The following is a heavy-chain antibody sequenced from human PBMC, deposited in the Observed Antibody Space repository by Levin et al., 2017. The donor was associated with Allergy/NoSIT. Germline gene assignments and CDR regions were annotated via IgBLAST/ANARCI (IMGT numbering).Heavy chain of an antibody. V-gene: IGHV3-72*01. J-gene: IGHJ6*03. D-gene: IGHD2-21*01. CDR2: SRNKGKNYIT. CDR1: GFTFSDYY. CDR3: ARGGGPRIDAPDIYYYYTDV. Sequence: AGGSLRLSCEASGFTFSDYYMDWVRQAPGKGLEWVGRSRNKGKNYITEYAASVKGRATISRHDSNNSLYLQMNSLKTEDTAVYYCARGGGPRIDAPDIYYYYTDVWGKGTTVTVSS.